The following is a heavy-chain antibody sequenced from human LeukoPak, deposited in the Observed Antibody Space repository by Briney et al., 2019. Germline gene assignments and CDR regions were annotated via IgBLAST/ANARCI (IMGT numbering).Heavy chain of an antibody. CDR3: ARGFGESHVTDY. D-gene: IGHD3-10*01. CDR2: ISYDGSNK. CDR1: GFTFSSYA. V-gene: IGHV3-30-3*01. Sequence: GGSLRLSCAASGFTFSSYAMHWVRQAPGKGLERVAVISYDGSNKYYADSVKGRFTISRDNSKNTLYLQMNSLRAEDTAVYYCARGFGESHVTDYWGQGTLVTVSS. J-gene: IGHJ4*02.